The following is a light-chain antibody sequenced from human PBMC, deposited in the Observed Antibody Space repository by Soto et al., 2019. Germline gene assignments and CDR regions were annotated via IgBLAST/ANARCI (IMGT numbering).Light chain of an antibody. CDR2: DAS. CDR1: QSISSW. Sequence: DIQMTQSPSTLSASVGDRVTITCRASQSISSWLAWYQQKPGQAPKLLIYDASTLEGGVPSRFSGSGSGTEFTLPISSLQPGDFATYYCQQYNSDTWTFGQGTKVEIK. V-gene: IGKV1-5*01. CDR3: QQYNSDTWT. J-gene: IGKJ1*01.